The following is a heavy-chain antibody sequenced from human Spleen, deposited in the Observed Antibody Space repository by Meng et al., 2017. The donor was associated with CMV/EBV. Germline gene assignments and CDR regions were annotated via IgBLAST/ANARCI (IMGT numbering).Heavy chain of an antibody. J-gene: IGHJ4*02. V-gene: IGHV1-2*02. Sequence: ASVKVSCKASGYNFTGYYIHWVRQAPGQGLEWMGWINPNSGGTNYAQKFQGRITMTGDTSITTAYMELRSLRSDDTAVYYCARNRLAVAFFDYWGQGTLVTVSS. CDR1: GYNFTGYY. D-gene: IGHD6-19*01. CDR3: ARNRLAVAFFDY. CDR2: INPNSGGT.